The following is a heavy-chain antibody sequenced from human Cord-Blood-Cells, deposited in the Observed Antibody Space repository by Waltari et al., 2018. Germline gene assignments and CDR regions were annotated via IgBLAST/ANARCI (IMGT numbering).Heavy chain of an antibody. CDR1: VLTFSSHS. Sequence: EVQLVESGGGLVKPGGSLRLSCAALVLTFSSHSMNWVRQGAGQGLEWVSSISSSSSYIYYADSVKGRFTISRDNAKNSLYLQMNSLRAEDTAVYYCARDSEYWNDAFDIWGQGTMVTVSS. J-gene: IGHJ3*02. CDR2: ISSSSSYI. V-gene: IGHV3-21*01. D-gene: IGHD1-1*01. CDR3: ARDSEYWNDAFDI.